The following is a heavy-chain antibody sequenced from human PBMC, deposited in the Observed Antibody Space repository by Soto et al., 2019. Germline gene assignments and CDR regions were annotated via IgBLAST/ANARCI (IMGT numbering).Heavy chain of an antibody. D-gene: IGHD1-7*01. CDR2: ISYSGHT. CDR3: ATQGFGTLHVPVDV. Sequence: PSETLSLTCTVSGGSITSITNHYCSWIRQPPGKGLEWIGYISYSGHTSYNPSLKSRVILSVDTSKNQVSLNLASVTAADTAVYYCATQGFGTLHVPVDVCGQGT. V-gene: IGHV4-59*08. J-gene: IGHJ6*02. CDR1: GGSITSITNHY.